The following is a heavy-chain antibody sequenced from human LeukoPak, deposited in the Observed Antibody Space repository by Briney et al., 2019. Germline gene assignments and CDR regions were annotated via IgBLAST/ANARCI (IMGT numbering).Heavy chain of an antibody. V-gene: IGHV3-53*01. D-gene: IGHD3-22*01. CDR2: IYSGGST. CDR3: ARDYYDSSGYYGIDY. J-gene: IGHJ4*02. CDR1: GFTFSSYG. Sequence: GGSLRLSCAASGFTFSSYGMHWVRQAPGKGLEWVSVIYSGGSTYYADSVKGRFTISKDNSKNTLYLQMNSLRAEDTAVYYCARDYYDSSGYYGIDYWGQGTLVTVSS.